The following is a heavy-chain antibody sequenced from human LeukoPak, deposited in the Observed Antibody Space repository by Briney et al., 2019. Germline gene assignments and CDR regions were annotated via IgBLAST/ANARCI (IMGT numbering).Heavy chain of an antibody. CDR1: GGSISSSGYY. Sequence: PSETLSLTCTVSGGSISSSGYYWGWIRQPPGKGLEYIGSIYYSGSTYYNPSLKGRVTISVDTSKNQFSLKLSSVTAADTAVYYCARRRIDCSTTSCYYFDYWGQGTLVTVSS. D-gene: IGHD2-2*01. CDR2: IYYSGST. J-gene: IGHJ4*02. V-gene: IGHV4-39*01. CDR3: ARRRIDCSTTSCYYFDY.